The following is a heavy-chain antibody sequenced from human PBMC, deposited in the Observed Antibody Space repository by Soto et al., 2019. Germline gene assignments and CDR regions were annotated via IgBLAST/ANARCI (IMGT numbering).Heavy chain of an antibody. CDR1: GFTFSSYG. V-gene: IGHV3-33*01. CDR2: IWYDGSNK. D-gene: IGHD3-10*01. CDR3: ARKSRFGELPFD. J-gene: IGHJ4*02. Sequence: QVQLVESGGGVVQPGRSLRLSCAASGFTFSSYGMHWVRRAPGKGLEWVAVIWYDGSNKYYADSVKGRFTISRDNSKNTLYLQMNSLRAEDTAVYYCARKSRFGELPFDWGQGTLVTVSS.